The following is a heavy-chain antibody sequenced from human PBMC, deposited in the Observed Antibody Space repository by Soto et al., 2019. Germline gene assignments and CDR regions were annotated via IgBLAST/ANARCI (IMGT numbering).Heavy chain of an antibody. D-gene: IGHD3-10*01. V-gene: IGHV3-33*01. CDR2: IWNDGSQK. Sequence: QVQLVESGGGVVQPGTSLRLSCAASGFTFSSYGMHWVRQAPGKGLEWVAVIWNDGSQKYYADSVKGRFTISRDNYKNTLNLQMNSLRAEDTAVYYCARDLKGWFGEFQVWGQGTTVTVSS. J-gene: IGHJ6*02. CDR3: ARDLKGWFGEFQV. CDR1: GFTFSSYG.